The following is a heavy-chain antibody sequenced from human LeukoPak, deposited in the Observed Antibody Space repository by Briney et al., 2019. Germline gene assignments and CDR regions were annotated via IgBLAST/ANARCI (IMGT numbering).Heavy chain of an antibody. V-gene: IGHV3-30*02. Sequence: GGSLRLSCAASGFTCSSYGMHWVRQAPGKGLEGVAFIRYDGSNKYYADSVKGRFTISRDNSKNTLYLQRSSLRAEDTAVYYCAKDSRRDGWLVYSYLFDYWGQGTLVTVSS. CDR1: GFTCSSYG. CDR2: IRYDGSNK. J-gene: IGHJ4*02. CDR3: AKDSRRDGWLVYSYLFDY. D-gene: IGHD6-19*01.